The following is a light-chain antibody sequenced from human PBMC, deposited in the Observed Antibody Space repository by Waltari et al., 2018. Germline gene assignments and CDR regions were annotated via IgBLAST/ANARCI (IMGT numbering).Light chain of an antibody. V-gene: IGKV3-15*01. CDR1: QSSRSN. J-gene: IGKJ1*01. CDR3: QQYDNWLGT. CDR2: GAS. Sequence: EIVMTQSPAPLLVFPGERATLSCRASQSSRSNLAWYQHKPGHAPRLLIYGASTRATGIPARFSGSGSGTEFTLTISSLQSEDFAVYFCQQYDNWLGTFGQGTKVEIK.